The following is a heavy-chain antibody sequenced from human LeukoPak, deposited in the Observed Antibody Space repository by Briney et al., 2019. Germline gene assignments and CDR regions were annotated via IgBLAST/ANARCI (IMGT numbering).Heavy chain of an antibody. CDR1: GYTFTGYY. V-gene: IGHV1-2*06. CDR3: ARVSHPYYYDSSGYYLRLDY. J-gene: IGHJ4*02. Sequence: GSSVKVSCKASGYTFTGYYMHWVRQAPGQGLEWMGRINPNSGGTNYAQKFQGRVTMTRDTSISTAYMELSRLRSDDTAVYYCARVSHPYYYDSSGYYLRLDYWGQGTLVTVSS. CDR2: INPNSGGT. D-gene: IGHD3-22*01.